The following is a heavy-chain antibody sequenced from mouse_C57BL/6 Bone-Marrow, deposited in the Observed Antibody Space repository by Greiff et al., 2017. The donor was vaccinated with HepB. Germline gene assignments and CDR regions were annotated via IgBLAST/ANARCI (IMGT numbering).Heavy chain of an antibody. D-gene: IGHD2-4*01. CDR3: AGGLRRSYWYFDV. CDR1: GYAFSSSW. V-gene: IGHV1-82*01. Sequence: LQESGPELVKPGASVKISCKASGYAFSSSWMNWVKQRPGKGLEWIGRIYPGDGDTNYNGKFKGKATLTADKSSSTAYMQLSSLTSEDSAVYFCAGGLRRSYWYFDVWGTGTTVTVSS. CDR2: IYPGDGDT. J-gene: IGHJ1*03.